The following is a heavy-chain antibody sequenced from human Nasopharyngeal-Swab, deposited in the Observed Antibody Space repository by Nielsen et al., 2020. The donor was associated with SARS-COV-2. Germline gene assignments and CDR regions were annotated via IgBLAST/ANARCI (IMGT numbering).Heavy chain of an antibody. CDR3: TRDPHDFYTGLDV. V-gene: IGHV3-7*03. Sequence: GGSLRLSCAASGFTFSSYWMSWVRQAPGKGLEWVANIEQDGSEKNYVDSVKGRFTISRDNAKNSLYLQLNSLRADDTAVYYCTRDPHDFYTGLDVWGQGTTVTVSS. CDR2: IEQDGSEK. J-gene: IGHJ6*02. CDR1: GFTFSSYW.